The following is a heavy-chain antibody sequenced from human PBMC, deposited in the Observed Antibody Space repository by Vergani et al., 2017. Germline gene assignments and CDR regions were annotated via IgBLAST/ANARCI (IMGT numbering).Heavy chain of an antibody. V-gene: IGHV4-39*01. CDR1: GGSISSSSYY. CDR3: ASLSSSWPHYFDY. D-gene: IGHD6-13*01. J-gene: IGHJ4*02. Sequence: QLQLQESGPGLVKPSETLSLTCTVSGGSISSSSYYWGWIRQPPGKGLEWIGSIYYSGSTYYNPSLKSRVTISVDTSKNQFSLKLSSVTAADTAVYYCASLSSSWPHYFDYWGQGTLVTVSS. CDR2: IYYSGST.